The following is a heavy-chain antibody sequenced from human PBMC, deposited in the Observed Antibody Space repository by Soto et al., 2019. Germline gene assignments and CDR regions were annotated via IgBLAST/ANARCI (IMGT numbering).Heavy chain of an antibody. Sequence: QVQLQESGPGRVKPSETLSLTCTVSGGSVSGGSYYWGWIPKSPGTGLECMGYIYNTGTTKYNDNIKSLVTLSVDTSKNQFSMRLNSVPAADTAVYFCASSPNCVFWGGEPYYNVMDVWGPGTTVTVSS. CDR2: IYNTGTT. J-gene: IGHJ6*02. CDR3: ASSPNCVFWGGEPYYNVMDV. V-gene: IGHV4-61*01. CDR1: GGSVSGGSYY. D-gene: IGHD2-21*01.